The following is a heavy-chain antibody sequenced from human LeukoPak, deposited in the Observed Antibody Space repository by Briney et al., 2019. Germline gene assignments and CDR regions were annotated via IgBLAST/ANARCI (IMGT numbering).Heavy chain of an antibody. CDR3: ARPAGTTKSFDY. V-gene: IGHV1-69*04. J-gene: IGHJ4*02. Sequence: ASVKVSCKASGGTFSSYAISWVRQAPGQGLELMGRIIPILGIANYAQKFQGRVTITADKSTSTAYMEVSSLRSEDTAVYYCARPAGTTKSFDYWGQGTLVTVSS. CDR1: GGTFSSYA. D-gene: IGHD6-13*01. CDR2: IIPILGIA.